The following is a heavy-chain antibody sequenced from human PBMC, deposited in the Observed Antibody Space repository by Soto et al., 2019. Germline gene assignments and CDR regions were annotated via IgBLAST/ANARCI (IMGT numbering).Heavy chain of an antibody. V-gene: IGHV3-15*01. CDR1: GITFSNAW. CDR2: IKSKIDGGTT. CDR3: TTGRYSSSLYFDS. Sequence: EVQLVESGGGLVKPGGSLRVSCAASGITFSNAWMTWVRQAQGKGLEWDGRIKSKIDGGTTDYGVPVKGRFTISRDDSKNTLYLQMNSLKTEDASVYYCTTGRYSSSLYFDSGGQGTLVTVSS. D-gene: IGHD6-6*01. J-gene: IGHJ4*02.